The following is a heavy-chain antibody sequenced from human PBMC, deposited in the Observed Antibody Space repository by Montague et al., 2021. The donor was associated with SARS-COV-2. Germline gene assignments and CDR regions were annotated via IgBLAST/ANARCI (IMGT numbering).Heavy chain of an antibody. CDR3: TRLGWGYSDGLDY. D-gene: IGHD5-18*01. V-gene: IGHV3-7*01. CDR2: IKQDGSEK. CDR1: GFTFSSYW. J-gene: IGHJ4*02. Sequence: SLRLSCAASGFTFSSYWMSWVRQAPGKGLEWVANIKQDGSEKYYVDSVKGRFSISRDNAKNSLYLQMSSLRAEDTAMYYCTRLGWGYSDGLDYWGLGTLVTVSS.